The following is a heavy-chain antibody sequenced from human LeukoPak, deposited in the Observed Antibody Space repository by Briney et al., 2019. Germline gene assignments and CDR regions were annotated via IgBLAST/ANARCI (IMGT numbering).Heavy chain of an antibody. Sequence: GGSLRLSCAASRFTFSSYAMSWVRQAPGKGLEWVSVISTSGANTYYADSVKGRFTISRDNSKNTLYLQMDSLRAEDTAVYYCAKSSGGTGLTTDAFDIWGQGTMVTLPS. CDR3: AKSSGGTGLTTDAFDI. J-gene: IGHJ3*02. CDR2: ISTSGANT. D-gene: IGHD2-15*01. V-gene: IGHV3-23*01. CDR1: RFTFSSYA.